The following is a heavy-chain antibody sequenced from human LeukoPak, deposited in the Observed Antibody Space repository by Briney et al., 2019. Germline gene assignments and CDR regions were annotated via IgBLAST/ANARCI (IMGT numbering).Heavy chain of an antibody. CDR1: GGSISSSSYY. D-gene: IGHD5-24*01. CDR3: ARGMASWFDP. CDR2: INHSGST. Sequence: SETLSLTCTVSGGSISSSSYYWGWIRQPPGKGLEWIGEINHSGSTNYNPSLKSRVTISVDTSKNQFSLKLSSVTAADTAVYYCARGMASWFDPWGQGTLVTVSS. J-gene: IGHJ5*02. V-gene: IGHV4-39*07.